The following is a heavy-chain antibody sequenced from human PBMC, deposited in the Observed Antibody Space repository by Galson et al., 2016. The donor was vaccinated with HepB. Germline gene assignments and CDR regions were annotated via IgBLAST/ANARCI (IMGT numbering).Heavy chain of an antibody. V-gene: IGHV3-15*07. Sequence: SLRLSCAASGFTFSNAWMNWVRQAPGKGLEWVGRTKSRTDGGTKEYAAPVKGRFTISRDDSKNTLFLQMNSLKIEDTAVYYCTTDFYSPPFVDLWGRGTLVTVSS. CDR2: TKSRTDGGTK. CDR3: TTDFYSPPFVDL. J-gene: IGHJ2*01. D-gene: IGHD2-15*01. CDR1: GFTFSNAW.